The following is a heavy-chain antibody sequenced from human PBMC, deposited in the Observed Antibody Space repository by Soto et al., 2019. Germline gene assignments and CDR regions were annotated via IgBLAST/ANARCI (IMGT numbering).Heavy chain of an antibody. CDR1: GYNFATYW. J-gene: IGHJ4*02. Sequence: PGESLKISCKGSGYNFATYWIGWVRQTPGKGLEWIGIIYPPNSDTKYSPSFEGQVTIPAEKSINTAYLQWSSLTASDTAVYYCARHRLYSSSWTTFDYWGQGTLVTVSS. V-gene: IGHV5-51*01. CDR2: IYPPNSDT. D-gene: IGHD2-2*01. CDR3: ARHRLYSSSWTTFDY.